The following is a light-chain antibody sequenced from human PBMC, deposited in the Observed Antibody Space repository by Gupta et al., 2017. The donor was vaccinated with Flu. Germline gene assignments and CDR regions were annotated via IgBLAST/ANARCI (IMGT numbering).Light chain of an antibody. CDR2: YND. V-gene: IGLV1-44*01. J-gene: IGLJ3*02. Sequence: QSVLTQPPSASGTPGQRVTISCSGSSSNIGRNTVNWYQQLPGTAPQLLIYYNDQRSSGVPDRFSGSKSGTSASLAISGLQSEDEAEYYCASWDDSLNAWVFGGGTKVTVL. CDR1: SSNIGRNT. CDR3: ASWDDSLNAWV.